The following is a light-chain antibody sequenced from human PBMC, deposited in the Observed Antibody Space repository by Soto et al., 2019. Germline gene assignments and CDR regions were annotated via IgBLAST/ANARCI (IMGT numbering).Light chain of an antibody. CDR3: QQYNSYPLT. V-gene: IGKV1-5*03. CDR2: KAS. Sequence: DIQMTQSPSTLSASVGDRVTITCRASQSISSWLDWYQQKPGKAPNLLIYKASSLESGVPSRFSGSGSGTEFTLTISSLQPDDFATYYCQQYNSYPLTFGGGNKVEIK. J-gene: IGKJ4*01. CDR1: QSISSW.